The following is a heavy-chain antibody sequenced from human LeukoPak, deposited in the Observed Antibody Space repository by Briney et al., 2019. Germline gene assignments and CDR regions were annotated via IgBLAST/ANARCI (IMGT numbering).Heavy chain of an antibody. D-gene: IGHD3-10*01. J-gene: IGHJ4*02. V-gene: IGHV1-2*02. CDR2: INPNSGGT. CDR1: GYTFTGYY. Sequence: ASVKVSCKASGYTFTGYYMHWVRQAPGQGLEWMGWINPNSGGTNYAQKFQGRVTMTRDASISTAYMELSRLRSDDTAVYYCAREREGFGEFPFDYWGQGTLVTVSS. CDR3: AREREGFGEFPFDY.